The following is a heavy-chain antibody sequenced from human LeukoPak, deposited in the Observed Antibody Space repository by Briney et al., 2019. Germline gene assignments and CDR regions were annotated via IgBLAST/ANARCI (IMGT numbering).Heavy chain of an antibody. J-gene: IGHJ6*04. D-gene: IGHD2/OR15-2a*01. Sequence: SETLSPTCAVSGGSISSNNWWSWVRQPPGKGLEWIGEIHHSGSSNYNPSLKSRVTMSVDKSKNQFSLKWRSVTAADTAVYYCARENILYAMDVWGKGTSVTISS. CDR2: IHHSGSS. CDR3: ARENILYAMDV. CDR1: GGSISSNNW. V-gene: IGHV4-4*02.